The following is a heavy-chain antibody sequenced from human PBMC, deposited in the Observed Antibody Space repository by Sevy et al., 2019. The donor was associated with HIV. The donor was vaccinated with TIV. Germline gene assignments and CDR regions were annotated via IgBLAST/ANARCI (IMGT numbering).Heavy chain of an antibody. V-gene: IGHV3-7*01. Sequence: GGSLRLSCAASEFTFSSYWMSWGRQAPGKGLEWVANIKQDGSEKYYVDSVKGRFTISRDNAKNSLYLQMNSLRAEDTAVYYCARSGGSYDYGMDVWGQGTTVTVSS. CDR1: EFTFSSYW. D-gene: IGHD1-26*01. J-gene: IGHJ6*02. CDR3: ARSGGSYDYGMDV. CDR2: IKQDGSEK.